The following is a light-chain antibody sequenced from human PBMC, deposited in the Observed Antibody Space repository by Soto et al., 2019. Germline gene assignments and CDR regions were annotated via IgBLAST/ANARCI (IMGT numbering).Light chain of an antibody. V-gene: IGKV1-39*01. J-gene: IGKJ1*01. Sequence: DIQMTQSPSSLSASVGDRVTITCRASQSISTYLHWYQQKPGTAPKLLIYATSNLQSGGPSRFSGSGSGTDFTFTINSLQPEDFATYCCQQAYSTPWTFGQGTKVEIK. CDR2: ATS. CDR3: QQAYSTPWT. CDR1: QSISTY.